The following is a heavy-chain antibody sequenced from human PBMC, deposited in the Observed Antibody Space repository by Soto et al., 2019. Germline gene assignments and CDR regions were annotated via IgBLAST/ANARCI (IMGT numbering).Heavy chain of an antibody. D-gene: IGHD2-2*01. V-gene: IGHV1-69*01. CDR1: GGTFGSYA. CDR2: LLPIPGTA. J-gene: IGHJ6*02. CDR3: ARSQGSSTSIEIYYSYYYGMDV. Sequence: QVQMVQSGAEVKKPGSSVKVSCKASGGTFGSYAISWVRQAPGQGLEWMGGLLPIPGTANYAQKFQGRVTIGADESTSTAYMELSSLRSEDTAVYYCARSQGSSTSIEIYYSYYYGMDVWGQGTTVTVSS.